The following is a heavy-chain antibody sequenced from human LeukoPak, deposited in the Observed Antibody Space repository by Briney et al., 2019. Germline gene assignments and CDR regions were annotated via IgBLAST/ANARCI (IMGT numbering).Heavy chain of an antibody. CDR3: ARSSYYDFWSGYSVNWFDP. Sequence: SETLSLTCTVSGGSISSSYWSWIRQPPGKGLEWIGYIYYSGSTDYNPSLKSRVTISVDTSKNQFSLKLSSVTAADTAVYYCARSSYYDFWSGYSVNWFDPWGQGTLVTVSS. CDR2: IYYSGST. D-gene: IGHD3-3*01. V-gene: IGHV4-59*08. J-gene: IGHJ5*02. CDR1: GGSISSSY.